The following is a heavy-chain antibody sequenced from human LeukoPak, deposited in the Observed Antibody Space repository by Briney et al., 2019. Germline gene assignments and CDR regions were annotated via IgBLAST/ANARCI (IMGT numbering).Heavy chain of an antibody. V-gene: IGHV3-30-3*01. CDR2: ISYDGSNK. CDR1: GFTFSSYA. J-gene: IGHJ5*02. D-gene: IGHD3-22*01. Sequence: GGSLRLSCAASGFTFSSYAMHWVRQAPGKGLEWVAVISYDGSNKYYADSVKGRFTISRDSSKNTLYLQMNSLRAEDTAVYYCASEPELGIVVVPPRAWGQGTLVTVSS. CDR3: ASEPELGIVVVPPRA.